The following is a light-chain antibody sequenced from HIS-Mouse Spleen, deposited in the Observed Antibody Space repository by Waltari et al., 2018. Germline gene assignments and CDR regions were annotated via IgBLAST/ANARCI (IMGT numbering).Light chain of an antibody. V-gene: IGKV3-15*01. CDR2: GAS. CDR1: QGVSSN. J-gene: IGKJ1*01. CDR3: QQYNNWGT. Sequence: EIVMTQSPATLSVSPGERATLSCRASQGVSSNLAWYQQTPGQAPRLLIYGASTRATGIPARFSGSGSGTEFTRTISSLQSEDFAVYYCQQYNNWGTFGQGTKVEIK.